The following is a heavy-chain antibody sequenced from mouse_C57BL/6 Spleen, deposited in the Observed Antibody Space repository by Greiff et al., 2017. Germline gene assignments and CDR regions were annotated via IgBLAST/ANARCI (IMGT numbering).Heavy chain of an antibody. D-gene: IGHD2-5*01. CDR2: IRNKANNHAT. V-gene: IGHV6-6*01. J-gene: IGHJ1*03. Sequence: VQLKESGGGLVQPGGSMKLSCAASGFTFSDAWMDWVRQSPEKGLEWVAEIRNKANNHATYYAESVKGRFTISRDDSKSSVYLQMNSLRAEDTGIYYCTRHYSNYRWYFDVWGTGTTVTVSS. CDR1: GFTFSDAW. CDR3: TRHYSNYRWYFDV.